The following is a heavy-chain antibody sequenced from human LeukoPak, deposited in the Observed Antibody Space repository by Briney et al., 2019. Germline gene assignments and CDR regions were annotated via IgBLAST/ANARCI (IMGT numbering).Heavy chain of an antibody. D-gene: IGHD6-19*01. CDR3: ARARGYSSGWFYFDH. V-gene: IGHV3-7*01. Sequence: GGSLRLSCAASGFTFSSYWMSWVRQAREKGLEWVAYIKQDGSEKYYVDSVKGRFTISRDNAKNSLYLQMNSLRAEDTAVYYCARARGYSSGWFYFDHWGQGTLVTVSS. J-gene: IGHJ4*02. CDR1: GFTFSSYW. CDR2: IKQDGSEK.